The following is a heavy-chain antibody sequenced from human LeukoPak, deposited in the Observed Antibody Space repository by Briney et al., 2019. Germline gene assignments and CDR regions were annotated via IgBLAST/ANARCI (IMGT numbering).Heavy chain of an antibody. Sequence: GGSLRLSCAASGFTFNKYWMSWVRQAPGKGLEWVANIKQDGSEKYYVDSVKGRFTISRDNAKNSLYLQMNSLRAEDTAVYYCARDENYDSSGTLLDYWGQGTLVTVSS. V-gene: IGHV3-7*01. J-gene: IGHJ4*02. D-gene: IGHD3-22*01. CDR2: IKQDGSEK. CDR3: ARDENYDSSGTLLDY. CDR1: GFTFNKYW.